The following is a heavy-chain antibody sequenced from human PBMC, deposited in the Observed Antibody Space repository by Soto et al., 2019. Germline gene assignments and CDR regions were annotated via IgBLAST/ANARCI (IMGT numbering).Heavy chain of an antibody. CDR1: GFTLSGYA. D-gene: IGHD6-6*01. Sequence: ESGGGLAQPGGSLRLSCAASGFTLSGYAMDWVRQAPGKGLEYVSGISSNGVGTYYANSVQGRFTISRDNSKNTVYLQMGSLRPEDMAVYYCARRARPDFYYMDVWGKGTPVTVSS. CDR3: ARRARPDFYYMDV. CDR2: ISSNGVGT. J-gene: IGHJ6*03. V-gene: IGHV3-64*01.